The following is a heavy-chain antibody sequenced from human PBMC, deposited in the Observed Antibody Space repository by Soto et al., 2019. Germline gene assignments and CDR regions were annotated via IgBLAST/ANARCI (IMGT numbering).Heavy chain of an antibody. CDR1: ESTVSRDW. D-gene: IGHD6-13*01. CDR3: ARFLGYFDD. Sequence: GGSLRLSCAIFESTVSRDWMNWVRQAPGKGLEWVANIKQDGSEKYYVDSVKGRFTISRDNAKNSLYLQMNSLRAEDTAVYYCARFLGYFDDWGQGTLVTVSS. CDR2: IKQDGSEK. J-gene: IGHJ4*02. V-gene: IGHV3-7*01.